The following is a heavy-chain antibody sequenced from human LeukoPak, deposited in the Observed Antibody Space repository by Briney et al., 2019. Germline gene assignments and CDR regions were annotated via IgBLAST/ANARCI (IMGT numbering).Heavy chain of an antibody. CDR2: ISGSSSAI. Sequence: GGSLRLSCAASGFTFGSYSMNWVRQAPGKGLEWISYISGSSSAIYYADSVKGRFTISRDNAKNSLYLQMNSLRGDDTAVYYCAKDVGKWESLHFFDYWGQGTLVTVSS. J-gene: IGHJ4*02. D-gene: IGHD1-26*01. CDR3: AKDVGKWESLHFFDY. CDR1: GFTFGSYS. V-gene: IGHV3-48*01.